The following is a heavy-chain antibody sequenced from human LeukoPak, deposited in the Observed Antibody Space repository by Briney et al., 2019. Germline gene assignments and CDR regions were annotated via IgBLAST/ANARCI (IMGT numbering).Heavy chain of an antibody. CDR1: GGSISSSSYY. CDR3: ASVPKLSLIVATILFDY. Sequence: SETLSLTCTVSGGSISSSSYYWGWIRQPPGKGLEWFGSIYYSGSTYYNPSLKSRVTISVDTSKNQFSLKLSSVTAADTAVYYCASVPKLSLIVATILFDYWGRGTLVTVSS. J-gene: IGHJ4*02. D-gene: IGHD5-12*01. CDR2: IYYSGST. V-gene: IGHV4-39*07.